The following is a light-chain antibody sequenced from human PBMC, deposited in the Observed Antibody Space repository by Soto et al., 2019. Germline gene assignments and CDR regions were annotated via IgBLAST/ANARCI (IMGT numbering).Light chain of an antibody. CDR3: QQFNNWPES. CDR1: QSVSSN. J-gene: IGKJ1*01. V-gene: IGKV3-15*01. CDR2: GAS. Sequence: PEERATRSCRASQSVSSNLAWYQQKPGQAPRLLIYGASTRATGIPARFSGSGSGTEFTLTISSLQSEDFAVYYCQQFNNWPESFGQGTKV.